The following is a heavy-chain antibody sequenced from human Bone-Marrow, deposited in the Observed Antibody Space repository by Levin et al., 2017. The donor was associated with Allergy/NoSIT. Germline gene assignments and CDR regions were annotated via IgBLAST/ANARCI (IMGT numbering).Heavy chain of an antibody. D-gene: IGHD3-22*01. CDR1: GFTFNRYG. CDR3: TQDYFDSLHYTRYDAFAL. V-gene: IGHV3-30*18. Sequence: GGSLRLSCVASGFTFNRYGMHWVRHSPGKGLEWVAIVSYDGGNQYYGESVRGRFTISRDNSKNTVYLQMNGLTAEDTALYYCTQDYFDSLHYTRYDAFALWGQGTVVTVSS. J-gene: IGHJ3*01. CDR2: VSYDGGNQ.